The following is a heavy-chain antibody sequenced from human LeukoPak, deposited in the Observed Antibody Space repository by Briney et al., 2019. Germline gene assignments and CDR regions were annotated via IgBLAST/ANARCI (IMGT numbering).Heavy chain of an antibody. V-gene: IGHV4-4*07. CDR2: IQTSGST. J-gene: IGHJ4*01. Sequence: ASETLSLTCTVSGASVSSNYWSWIRQPAGKGLEWIGRIQTSGSTNYNPSLKSRVTMPVDTSRNHFSLNLSSVTAADTAVYYCARENVATIAARSLDYWGQGTLVTVSS. D-gene: IGHD6-6*01. CDR3: ARENVATIAARSLDY. CDR1: GASVSSNY.